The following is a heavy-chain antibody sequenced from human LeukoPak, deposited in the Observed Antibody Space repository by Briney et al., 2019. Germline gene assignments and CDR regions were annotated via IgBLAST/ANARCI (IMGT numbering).Heavy chain of an antibody. J-gene: IGHJ1*01. CDR2: INSDGGST. CDR3: ARGDRITIFGWVIKARYFQH. V-gene: IGHV3-74*01. CDR1: GFTFSSYW. D-gene: IGHD3-3*01. Sequence: GGSLRLSCAASGFTFSSYWMHWVRQAPGKGLVWVSRINSDGGSTSYADSVKGRFTISRDNAKNTLYLQMNTLRAEDTAVYYCARGDRITIFGWVIKARYFQHGGQGTLVTVSS.